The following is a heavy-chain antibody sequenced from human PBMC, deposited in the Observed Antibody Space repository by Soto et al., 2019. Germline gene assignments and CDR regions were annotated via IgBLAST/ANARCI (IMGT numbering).Heavy chain of an antibody. CDR2: ISGSGGST. Sequence: EVQLSESGGGLVQPGGSLRLSCAASGFTFSSYAMSWVRHPPGRGLEWVSAISGSGGSTFYADSVRGRFTISRDNSKNTLYLQMNSLRAEDTAIYYCAKTSGYNSVWSTKDGFDIWGQGTMVTVSS. V-gene: IGHV3-23*01. CDR3: AKTSGYNSVWSTKDGFDI. D-gene: IGHD6-19*01. CDR1: GFTFSSYA. J-gene: IGHJ3*02.